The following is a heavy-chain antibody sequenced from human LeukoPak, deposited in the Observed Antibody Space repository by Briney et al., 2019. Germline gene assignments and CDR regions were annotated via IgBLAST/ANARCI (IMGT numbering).Heavy chain of an antibody. CDR3: ARGGSSWYKSFDY. D-gene: IGHD6-13*01. V-gene: IGHV4-59*01. CDR2: IYYSGST. CDR1: GGSISSYY. Sequence: EPLSLTCTVSGGSISSYYWSWIRPPPGKGLEWIGYIYYSGSTNYNPSLKSRVTISVDTSKNQFSLKLSSVTAADTAVYYCARGGSSWYKSFDYWGQGTLVTVSS. J-gene: IGHJ4*02.